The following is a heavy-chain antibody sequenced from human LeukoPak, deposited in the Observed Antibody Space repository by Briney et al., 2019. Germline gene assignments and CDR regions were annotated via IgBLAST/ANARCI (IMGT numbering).Heavy chain of an antibody. J-gene: IGHJ4*02. V-gene: IGHV1-69*05. Sequence: SVKVSCKASGGTFNTYAFNWVRQAPGQGLEWMGRIIPVFGTPHYAQKYQGRLTISTDEFASTVYMELSSLRSQDTAIYYCARIEGDYGVFVFWGQGTLVTVSS. D-gene: IGHD4-17*01. CDR1: GGTFNTYA. CDR3: ARIEGDYGVFVF. CDR2: IIPVFGTP.